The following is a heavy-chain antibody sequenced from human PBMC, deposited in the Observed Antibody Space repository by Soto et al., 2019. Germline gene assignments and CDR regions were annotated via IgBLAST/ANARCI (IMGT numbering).Heavy chain of an antibody. V-gene: IGHV4-34*01. J-gene: IGHJ5*02. CDR1: GGSFSGYY. Sequence: QVQLQQWGAGLLKPSETLSLTCAVYGGSFSGYYWSWIRQPPGKGLEWIGEINHSGSTNYNPSLESRVTISVDTSKNQFSLKLSSVTAADTAVYYCARGGAAAGGWNWFDPWGQGTLVTVSS. CDR2: INHSGST. D-gene: IGHD1-26*01. CDR3: ARGGAAAGGWNWFDP.